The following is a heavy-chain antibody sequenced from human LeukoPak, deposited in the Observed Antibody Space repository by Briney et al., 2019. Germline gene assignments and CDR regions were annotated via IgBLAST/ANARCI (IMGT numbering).Heavy chain of an antibody. CDR2: MNPNNGNT. Sequence: ASVKVSCKASGYTFTSYDINWVRQATGQGLEWMGWMNPNNGNTGYAQKFQGRVTMTRNTSISTAYMELSSLRSEDTAVYYCARGSEEWYRSSSQGYYYLDVWGKGTTITVSS. CDR3: ARGSEEWYRSSSQGYYYLDV. J-gene: IGHJ6*03. CDR1: GYTFTSYD. D-gene: IGHD6-6*01. V-gene: IGHV1-8*01.